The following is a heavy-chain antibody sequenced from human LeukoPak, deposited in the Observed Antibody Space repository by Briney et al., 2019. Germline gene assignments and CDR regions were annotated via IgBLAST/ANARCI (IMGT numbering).Heavy chain of an antibody. CDR1: GFTFSSYS. J-gene: IGHJ4*02. CDR2: ISGYSSYI. V-gene: IGHV3-21*01. CDR3: AREERASFDY. Sequence: TGGSLRLSCAASGFTFSSYSMDWVRQAPGKGLEWVSSISGYSSYIYYADSVKGRFTISRDSAKNSLYLQMNSLRAEDTAVYYCAREERASFDYWGQGTLVTVSS. D-gene: IGHD5-24*01.